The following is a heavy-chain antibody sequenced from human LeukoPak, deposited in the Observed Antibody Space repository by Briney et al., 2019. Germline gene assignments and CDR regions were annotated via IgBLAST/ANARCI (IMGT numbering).Heavy chain of an antibody. J-gene: IGHJ5*02. V-gene: IGHV4-34*01. CDR2: INHSGST. D-gene: IGHD1-26*01. CDR3: ARDRIVGVTHWFDP. CDR1: GGSFSGYY. Sequence: SETLSLTCAVYGGSFSGYYWSWIRQPPGKGLEWIGEINHSGSTNYNPSLKSRVTISVDTSKNQFSLKPSSVTAADTAVYYCARDRIVGVTHWFDPWGQGTLVTVSS.